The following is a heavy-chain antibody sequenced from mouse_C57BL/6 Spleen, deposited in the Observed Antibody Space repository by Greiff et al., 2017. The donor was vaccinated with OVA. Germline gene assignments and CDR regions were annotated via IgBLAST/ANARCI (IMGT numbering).Heavy chain of an antibody. V-gene: IGHV1-61*01. J-gene: IGHJ3*01. CDR2: IYPSDSET. D-gene: IGHD2-5*01. CDR3: ASLYYSNSY. Sequence: QVQLKQPGAELVRPGSSVKLSCKASGYTFTSYWMDWVKQRPGQGLEWIGNIYPSDSETHYNQKFKDKATLTVDKSSSTAYMQLSSLTSEDSAVYYCASLYYSNSYWGQGTLVTVSA. CDR1: GYTFTSYW.